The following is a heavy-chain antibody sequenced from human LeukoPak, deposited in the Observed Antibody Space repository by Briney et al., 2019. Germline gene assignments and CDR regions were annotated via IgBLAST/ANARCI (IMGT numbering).Heavy chain of an antibody. CDR2: ISYDGSNK. Sequence: GGSLRLSCAASGFTFSSYGMRWVRQAPGKGLEWVAVISYDGSNKYYADSVKGRFTISRDNSKNTLYLQMNSLRAEDTAVYYCAKMRETMTLYYGMDVWGQGTTVTVSS. CDR1: GFTFSSYG. V-gene: IGHV3-30*18. J-gene: IGHJ6*02. CDR3: AKMRETMTLYYGMDV. D-gene: IGHD3-22*01.